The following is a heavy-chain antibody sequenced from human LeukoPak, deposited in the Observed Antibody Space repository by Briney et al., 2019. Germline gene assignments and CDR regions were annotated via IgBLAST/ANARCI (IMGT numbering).Heavy chain of an antibody. D-gene: IGHD1-1*01. J-gene: IGHJ4*02. V-gene: IGHV3-23*01. CDR1: GFTFSSYG. CDR3: ARCTTGRTFGSLREIKRSREIDY. CDR2: ISGSGGST. Sequence: GGSLRLSCAASGFTFSSYGMSWVRQAPGKGLEWVSAISGSGGSTFYADSVKGRFTISRDNSKNTLYLQMNSLRVEDTAVYYCARCTTGRTFGSLREIKRSREIDYWGQGTLVTVSS.